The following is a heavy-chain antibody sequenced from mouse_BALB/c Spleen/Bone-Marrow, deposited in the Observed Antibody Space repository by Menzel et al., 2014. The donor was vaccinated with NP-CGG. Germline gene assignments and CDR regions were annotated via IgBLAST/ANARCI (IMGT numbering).Heavy chain of an antibody. Sequence: EVQLQQSGPELVKPGASVKMSYKASGYAFTSYVMHWVKQKPGQGLEWIGYFNPYNDGPKYNEKFKGKATLTSDKSSSTAYMELSRLTSEDSAVYYCAIHEGYFDYWGQGTTLTVSS. CDR2: FNPYNDGP. CDR1: GYAFTSYV. V-gene: IGHV1-14*01. CDR3: AIHEGYFDY. J-gene: IGHJ2*01.